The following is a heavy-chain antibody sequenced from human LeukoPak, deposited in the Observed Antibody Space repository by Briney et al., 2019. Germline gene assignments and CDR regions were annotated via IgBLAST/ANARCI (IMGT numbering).Heavy chain of an antibody. CDR1: GFTFSSYA. CDR2: ISYDGSNK. CDR3: AKASYGDYYYYYYYGMDV. D-gene: IGHD4-17*01. J-gene: IGHJ6*02. V-gene: IGHV3-30-3*01. Sequence: PGGSLRLSCAASGFTFSSYAMHWVRQAPGKGLEWVAVISYDGSNKYYADSVKGRFTISRDNSKNTLYLQMNSLRAEDTAVYYCAKASYGDYYYYYYYGMDVWAKGPRSPSP.